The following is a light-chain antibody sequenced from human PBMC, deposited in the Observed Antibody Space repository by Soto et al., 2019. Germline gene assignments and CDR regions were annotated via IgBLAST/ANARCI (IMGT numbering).Light chain of an antibody. CDR2: DVS. Sequence: QSALTQPRSVSGSPGQSVTISCTGTSSDVGGYNYVSWYQQHPGKAPKPMIYDVSKRPSGVPDRFSGSKSGNTASLTISGLQAEDEADYYCCSYAGSYTFNVVFGGGTKVTVL. V-gene: IGLV2-11*01. CDR1: SSDVGGYNY. J-gene: IGLJ2*01. CDR3: CSYAGSYTFNVV.